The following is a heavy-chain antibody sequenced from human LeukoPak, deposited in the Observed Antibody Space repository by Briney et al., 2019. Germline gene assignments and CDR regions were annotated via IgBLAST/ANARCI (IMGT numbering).Heavy chain of an antibody. CDR2: INAANGNT. V-gene: IGHV1-3*01. D-gene: IGHD3-9*01. CDR1: GYTFTSYG. J-gene: IGHJ4*02. Sequence: ASVKVSCKASGYTFTSYGMHWVRQAPGQSLECMGWINAANGNTKYSQKFQGRVTITRDISASTAYMELSSLRSEGTAVYYCARGGEAGYYGYFDYWGQGTLVTVSS. CDR3: ARGGEAGYYGYFDY.